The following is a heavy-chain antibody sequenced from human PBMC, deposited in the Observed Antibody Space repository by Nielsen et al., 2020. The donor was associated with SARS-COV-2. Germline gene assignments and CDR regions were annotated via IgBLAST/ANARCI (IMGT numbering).Heavy chain of an antibody. Sequence: GGSLRLSCAASGLTFSSYGMHWVRQAPGKGLEWVAVISYDGSNKYYADSVKGRFTISRDNSKNTLYLQMNSLRAEDTAVYYCARGSIAAVPDYYYGMDVWGQGTTVTVSS. D-gene: IGHD6-13*01. CDR3: ARGSIAAVPDYYYGMDV. J-gene: IGHJ6*02. CDR1: GLTFSSYG. V-gene: IGHV3-30*03. CDR2: ISYDGSNK.